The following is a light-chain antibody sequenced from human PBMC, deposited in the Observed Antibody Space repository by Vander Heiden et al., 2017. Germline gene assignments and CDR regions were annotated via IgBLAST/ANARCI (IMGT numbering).Light chain of an antibody. CDR2: DAS. J-gene: IGKJ1*01. CDR1: QSISQC. V-gene: IGKV1-5*01. CDR3: QQYGGFSWT. Sequence: LSASVGDRVTITCRASQSISQCLAWYQQKPGKAPNLLIYDASNLESGVPSRFSGSGSGTEFTLTINNLQPDDFAVYYCQQYGGFSWTFGQGTKVEIK.